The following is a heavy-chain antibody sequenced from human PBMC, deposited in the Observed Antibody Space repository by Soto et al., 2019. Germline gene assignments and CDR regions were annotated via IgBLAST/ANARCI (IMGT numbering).Heavy chain of an antibody. CDR3: ARSRGPNANDFDY. Sequence: QVQLVESGGGVVQPGRSLRLSCAASGFTFSSYAMHWVRQAPGKGLEWVAIISYDGNNKYYADSVKGRFTISRDNSKHTLSLQMTSLRPEDTSAYYCARSRGPNANDFDYWGQGTLVTVSS. CDR2: ISYDGNNK. V-gene: IGHV3-30-3*01. D-gene: IGHD7-27*01. J-gene: IGHJ4*02. CDR1: GFTFSSYA.